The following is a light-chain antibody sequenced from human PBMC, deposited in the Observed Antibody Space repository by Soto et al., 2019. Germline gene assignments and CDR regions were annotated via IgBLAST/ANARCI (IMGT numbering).Light chain of an antibody. CDR2: AAS. CDR1: QSVSSN. Sequence: EIVMTQSPATLSVSPGERATLSCRASQSVSSNLDWYQQKPGQAPRLLIYAASTRATGIPARFSGSGSGTEFTLTISSLQSEDFAVYYCQQYNNWPPGITFGGGTKVEIK. CDR3: QQYNNWPPGIT. J-gene: IGKJ4*01. V-gene: IGKV3-15*01.